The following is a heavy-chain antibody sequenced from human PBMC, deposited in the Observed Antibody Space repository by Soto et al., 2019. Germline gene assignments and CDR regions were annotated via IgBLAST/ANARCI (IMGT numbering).Heavy chain of an antibody. CDR1: GGTFSSYT. CDR2: IIPILGIA. D-gene: IGHD3-10*01. Sequence: QVQLVQSGAEVKKPGSSVKVSCKASGGTFSSYTISWVRQAPGQGLEWMGRIIPILGIANYAQKFQGSVTITADKSTSTAYMELSSLRSEDTAVYYCASVLSGDPDPEGYWGQGTLVTVSS. V-gene: IGHV1-69*02. J-gene: IGHJ4*02. CDR3: ASVLSGDPDPEGY.